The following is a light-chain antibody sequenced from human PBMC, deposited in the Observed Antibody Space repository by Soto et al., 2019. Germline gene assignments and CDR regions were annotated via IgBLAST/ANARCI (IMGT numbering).Light chain of an antibody. V-gene: IGKV3-11*01. CDR2: DVS. Sequence: EIVLTQSPATLSLSPGERATLSCRASQSVGTSLAWYQQKPGQAPRLLIYDVSNRATGIPVRFSGSGSGTDFTLTISSLEPEDFAVYYCQHRSNWPPFTFGQGTKVEIK. CDR1: QSVGTS. J-gene: IGKJ2*01. CDR3: QHRSNWPPFT.